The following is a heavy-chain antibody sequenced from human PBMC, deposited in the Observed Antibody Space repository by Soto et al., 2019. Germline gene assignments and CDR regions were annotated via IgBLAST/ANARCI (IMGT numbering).Heavy chain of an antibody. CDR3: ARDMGATVVTGWFDP. J-gene: IGHJ5*02. V-gene: IGHV1-18*01. Sequence: ASVNVSCKASGYTFTSYGISWVRQAPGQGLEWMGWISAYNGNTNYAQKLQGRVTMTTDTSTSTAYMELRSLRSDDTAVYYCARDMGATVVTGWFDPWGQGTLVTVSS. D-gene: IGHD2-15*01. CDR1: GYTFTSYG. CDR2: ISAYNGNT.